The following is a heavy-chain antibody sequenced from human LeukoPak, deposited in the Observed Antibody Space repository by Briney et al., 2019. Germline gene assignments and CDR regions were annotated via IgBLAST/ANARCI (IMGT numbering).Heavy chain of an antibody. D-gene: IGHD1-26*01. V-gene: IGHV3-23*01. J-gene: IGHJ4*02. CDR1: GFTFSSYA. Sequence: PGGSLRLSCAASGFTFSSYAMSWVRQAPGKGLEWVSAISGSGGSTYYADSVKGRFIISRDNSKNTLYLQMNSLRAEDTAVYYCAKLNTRSGSSQTFDYWGQGTLVTVSS. CDR3: AKLNTRSGSSQTFDY. CDR2: ISGSGGST.